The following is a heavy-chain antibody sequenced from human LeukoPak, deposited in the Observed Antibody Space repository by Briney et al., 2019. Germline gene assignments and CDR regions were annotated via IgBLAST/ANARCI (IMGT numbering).Heavy chain of an antibody. CDR3: IPYGLAYYLSGSYHDY. D-gene: IGHD3-10*01. J-gene: IGHJ4*02. CDR2: IRTKAFSYAT. CDR1: GFTFSGST. Sequence: PGGPLRLSCAASGFTFSGSTMHWVRQASGKGLEWVGRIRTKAFSYATAYAASVKGRFTVSRDDSKNTAYLQMTSLNTEDTAVYYCIPYGLAYYLSGSYHDYWGQGTLVTVSS. V-gene: IGHV3-73*01.